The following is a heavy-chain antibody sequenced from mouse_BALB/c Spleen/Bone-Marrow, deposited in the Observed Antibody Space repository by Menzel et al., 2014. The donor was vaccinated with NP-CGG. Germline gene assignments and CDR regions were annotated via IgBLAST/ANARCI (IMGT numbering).Heavy chain of an antibody. D-gene: IGHD2-3*01. CDR3: TRFYDDYCGFAH. Sequence: EVQLQESGPELVKPGASVKISCRASGYTFNDYNMHWVKQSHAESLEWIGYIYPYSGNTAYNQMFKNKATMTVDNSSSTALMVRRSLTSEDSAVYYCTRFYDDYCGFAHWGQGTLVTVSA. V-gene: IGHV1S29*02. CDR1: GYTFNDYN. CDR2: IYPYSGNT. J-gene: IGHJ3*01.